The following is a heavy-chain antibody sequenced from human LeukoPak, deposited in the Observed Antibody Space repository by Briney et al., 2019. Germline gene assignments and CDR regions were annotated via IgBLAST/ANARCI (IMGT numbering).Heavy chain of an antibody. V-gene: IGHV3-7*01. J-gene: IGHJ6*02. Sequence: PGGSLRLSCAASGFTFSTYWMNWVRQAPGKGLEWVANIKQDGSEKFYVDSVKGRFTISRDNAKNSLYLQMNTLRVEDTAVYYCTRDLMDYDLSTGLHHYYMDVWGQGTTVTVSS. CDR2: IKQDGSEK. CDR3: TRDLMDYDLSTGLHHYYMDV. D-gene: IGHD3-9*01. CDR1: GFTFSTYW.